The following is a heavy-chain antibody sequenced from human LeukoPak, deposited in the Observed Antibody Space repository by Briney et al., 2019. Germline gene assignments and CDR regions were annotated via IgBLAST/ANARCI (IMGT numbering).Heavy chain of an antibody. CDR2: ISSSGGST. D-gene: IGHD1-1*01. V-gene: IGHV3-23*01. J-gene: IGHJ3*02. CDR3: AKGTGTTPNDAFDI. Sequence: PGGSLRLSCAASGFTFSDYAMSWVRQAPGKGLEWVSTISSSGGSTYYADSVKGRFTISRDDSKNTLYLQMNSLRAEDTAVYYCAKGTGTTPNDAFDIWGQGTMVTVSS. CDR1: GFTFSDYA.